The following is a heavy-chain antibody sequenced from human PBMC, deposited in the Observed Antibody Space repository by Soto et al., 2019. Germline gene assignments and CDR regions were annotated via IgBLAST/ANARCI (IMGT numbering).Heavy chain of an antibody. CDR1: GGSISSYY. J-gene: IGHJ5*02. Sequence: SETLSLTCTVSGGSISSYYWSWIRQPAGKGLEWIGRVYSSGGTHYNPSLKSRVTISLDTSKNQFSLRLLSVTDADTAVYYCARGQRFSDWFDPWGQGTLVTVSS. D-gene: IGHD3-3*01. CDR3: ARGQRFSDWFDP. V-gene: IGHV4-4*07. CDR2: VYSSGGT.